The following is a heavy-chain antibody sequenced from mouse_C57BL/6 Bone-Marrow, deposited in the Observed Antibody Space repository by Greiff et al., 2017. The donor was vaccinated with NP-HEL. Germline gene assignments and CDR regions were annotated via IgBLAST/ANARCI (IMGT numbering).Heavy chain of an antibody. CDR2: IDPSDSYT. V-gene: IGHV1-50*01. D-gene: IGHD2-4*01. Sequence: VQLQQPGAELVKPGASVKLSCKASGYTFTSYWMQWVKQRPGQGLEWIGEIDPSDSYTNYNQKFKGKATLTVDTSSSTAYMQLSSLTSEDSAVYYSEREDYDYNVGYWGEGTTLTVSS. CDR3: EREDYDYNVGY. CDR1: GYTFTSYW. J-gene: IGHJ2*01.